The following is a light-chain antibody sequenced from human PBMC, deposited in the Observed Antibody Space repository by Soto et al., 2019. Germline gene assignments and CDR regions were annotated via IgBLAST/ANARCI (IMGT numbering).Light chain of an antibody. J-gene: IGKJ4*01. CDR2: DAS. Sequence: EIVLTQSPATLSLSPGEIATLSCSASQSISTYLAWYQQKPGQAPRLLIFDASNRDTGIPARFSGRGSGTDFTLTISSLQPEDFATYYCQQVSGYPLNFGGGTKVDIK. CDR1: QSISTY. CDR3: QQVSGYPLN. V-gene: IGKV3-11*01.